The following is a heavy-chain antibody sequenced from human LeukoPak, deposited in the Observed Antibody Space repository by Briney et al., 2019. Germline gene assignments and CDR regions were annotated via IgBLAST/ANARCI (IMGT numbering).Heavy chain of an antibody. V-gene: IGHV3-20*04. CDR3: AKEAGSSAVTTRYVDY. D-gene: IGHD4-11*01. CDR1: GFTFDDYG. Sequence: PGGSLRLSCAASGFTFDDYGMSWVRQAPGKGLEWVSGINWNGGSTGYADSVKGRFTISRDNSKNTLYLEMNSLRAEDTAVYYCAKEAGSSAVTTRYVDYWGQGTLVTVSS. J-gene: IGHJ4*02. CDR2: INWNGGST.